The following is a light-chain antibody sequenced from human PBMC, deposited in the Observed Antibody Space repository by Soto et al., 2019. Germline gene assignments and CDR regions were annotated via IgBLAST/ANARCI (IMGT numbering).Light chain of an antibody. J-gene: IGKJ1*01. CDR3: QQSYSTPRT. Sequence: DIQMTQSPSSLSASVGDRVTITCRASQSISNYLNWYQQKPGKAPKLLMFAASSLQSGAPSRFSGGGSGTDFTLTISSLQPADFATYYCQQSYSTPRTFGQGTKVEIK. V-gene: IGKV1-39*01. CDR2: AAS. CDR1: QSISNY.